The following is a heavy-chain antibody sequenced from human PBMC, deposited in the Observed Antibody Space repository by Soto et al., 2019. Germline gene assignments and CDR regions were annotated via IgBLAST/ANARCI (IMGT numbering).Heavy chain of an antibody. CDR2: LYYVRRA. CDR1: GDSISSYY. D-gene: IGHD3-22*01. V-gene: IGHV4-59*01. J-gene: IGHJ4*02. CDR3: ALRSMAVVPEY. Sequence: QVQLQESGPGLVKPSETLSLTCAVSGDSISSYYCMWIRQPPGRGLEFIGYLYYVRRANYNPSLKSGVTLSVDTSTNQCSLTLRSMTAADTAVYYCALRSMAVVPEYWGQGTLVTVSS.